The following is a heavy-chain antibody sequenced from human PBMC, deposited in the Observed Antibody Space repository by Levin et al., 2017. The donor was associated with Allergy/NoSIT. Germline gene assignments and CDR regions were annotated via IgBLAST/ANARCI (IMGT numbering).Heavy chain of an antibody. D-gene: IGHD3-16*01. CDR3: ARDYGGGMDV. J-gene: IGHJ6*02. V-gene: IGHV4-59*01. CDR2: IYYSGST. CDR1: GGSISSYY. Sequence: SCTVSGGSISSYYWSWIRQPPGKGLEWIGYIYYSGSTNYNPSLKSRVTISVDTSKNQFSLKLSSVTAADTAVYYCARDYGGGMDVWGQGTTVTVSS.